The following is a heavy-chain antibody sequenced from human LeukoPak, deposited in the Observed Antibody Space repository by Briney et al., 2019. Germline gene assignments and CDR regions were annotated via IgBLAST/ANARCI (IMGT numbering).Heavy chain of an antibody. J-gene: IGHJ4*02. D-gene: IGHD3-9*01. CDR3: AKDMRFDWTPYYFDY. V-gene: IGHV3-21*01. CDR1: GFTFSSYS. CDR2: ISSSSSYK. Sequence: PGGSLRLSCAASGFTFSSYSMNWVRQAPGKGLEWVSIISSSSSYKYYADSLEGRFTISRDNTKNSLYPQMNSLRAEDTAVYYCAKDMRFDWTPYYFDYWGQGTLVTVSS.